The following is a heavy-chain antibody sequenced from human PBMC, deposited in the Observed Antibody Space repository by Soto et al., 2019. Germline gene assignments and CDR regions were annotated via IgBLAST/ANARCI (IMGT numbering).Heavy chain of an antibody. CDR2: MNPNSGNT. J-gene: IGHJ6*02. CDR3: ARGLGYYDILTGYGMDV. V-gene: IGHV1-8*01. D-gene: IGHD3-9*01. Sequence: QVQLVQSGAEVKKPGASVKVSCKASGYTFTSYDINWVRQATGQGLEWMGWMNPNSGNTGYAQKFQGRVTMTRNTSISTAYMELSSLRSEDTAVYYCARGLGYYDILTGYGMDVWGQGTTVTVSS. CDR1: GYTFTSYD.